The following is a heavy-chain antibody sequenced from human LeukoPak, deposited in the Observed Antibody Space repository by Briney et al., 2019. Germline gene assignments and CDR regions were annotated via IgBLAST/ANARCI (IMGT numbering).Heavy chain of an antibody. V-gene: IGHV3-7*01. Sequence: SGGSLRLSCAASGFTFSTYWMSWVRQAPGKGLEWVANIKQDVSEKYYVDSVKGRFTISRDNAKNSLYLQMNSLRAEDTAVYYCARVPYYDFWSGYYNRYYYGSGSYYYMDVWGKGTTVTVSS. CDR1: GFTFSTYW. D-gene: IGHD3-3*01. J-gene: IGHJ6*03. CDR2: IKQDVSEK. CDR3: ARVPYYDFWSGYYNRYYYGSGSYYYMDV.